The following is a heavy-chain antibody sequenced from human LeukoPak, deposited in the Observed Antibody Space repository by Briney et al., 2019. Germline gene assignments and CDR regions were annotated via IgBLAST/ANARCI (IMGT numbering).Heavy chain of an antibody. J-gene: IGHJ5*02. D-gene: IGHD1-26*01. V-gene: IGHV3-23*01. CDR2: ISASGDVT. CDR3: AKGIRWELGRKNWFDP. Sequence: PGGSLRLSCAASRFSFSAYPMGWVRRAPGKGLEWVSGISASGDVTFHADPVKGRFTISRDNSKNTLYLQMNSLRAEDTAVYYCAKGIRWELGRKNWFDPWGQGTLVTVSS. CDR1: RFSFSAYP.